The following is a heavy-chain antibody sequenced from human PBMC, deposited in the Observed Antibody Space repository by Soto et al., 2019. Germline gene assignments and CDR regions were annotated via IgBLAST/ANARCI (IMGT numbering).Heavy chain of an antibody. J-gene: IGHJ4*02. CDR2: MKEDGSER. Sequence: EVQLVESGGGLVQPGGSLRLSCAASGFTFSNYWMTWVRQAPGKGLEWVANMKEDGSERYYVDSVKGRFTISRDNAKNSLYLQMNSLRVEDTAVYYCARPLTTGWNLLINAYYGQGALVTVSS. CDR1: GFTFSNYW. CDR3: ARPLTTGWNLLINAY. V-gene: IGHV3-7*01. D-gene: IGHD1-26*01.